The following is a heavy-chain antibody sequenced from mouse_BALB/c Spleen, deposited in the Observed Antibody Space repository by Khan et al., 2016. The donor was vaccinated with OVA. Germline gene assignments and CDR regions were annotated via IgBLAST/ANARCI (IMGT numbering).Heavy chain of an antibody. CDR2: IWGGGST. J-gene: IGHJ4*01. CDR3: AKLLWAHYYAMDY. D-gene: IGHD1-1*02. Sequence: VQLQESGPGLVAPSQSLSITCTVSGFSLTDYGVSWIRQPPGKGLEWLGLIWGGGSTYYNSVLKSRLSISKNNSKSHVFLKMNSLQTEDTAMYYCAKLLWAHYYAMDYWGQGTSVTVSS. CDR1: GFSLTDYG. V-gene: IGHV2-6-5*01.